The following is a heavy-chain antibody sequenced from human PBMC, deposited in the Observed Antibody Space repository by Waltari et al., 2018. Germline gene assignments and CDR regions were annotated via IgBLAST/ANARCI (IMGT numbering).Heavy chain of an antibody. CDR1: GFTFGSHW. J-gene: IGHJ4*02. Sequence: EVQLVESGGGLVQPGGSLRLSCVASGFTFGSHWMSWVRQAPEKGREWVADIKQDGTQQYYVESVKGRFTVSRDNHKNSLFLQMNSLRAEDTAVYYCARALPGEITVYDYWAQGALVTVSS. D-gene: IGHD3-10*01. CDR3: ARALPGEITVYDY. V-gene: IGHV3-7*01. CDR2: IKQDGTQQ.